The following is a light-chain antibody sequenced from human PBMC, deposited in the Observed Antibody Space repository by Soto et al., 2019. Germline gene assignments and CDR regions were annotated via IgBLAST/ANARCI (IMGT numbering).Light chain of an antibody. J-gene: IGKJ1*01. CDR3: QQRSNWPVT. Sequence: EIVLTQSPATLSLSPGERATLSCRASQSVSSYLAWYQQKPGQAPRLLIYDASSRATGIPDRLSGSGSETEFTLTISSLEPEDFAVYYCQQRSNWPVTFGQGTRVEIK. CDR2: DAS. V-gene: IGKV3-11*01. CDR1: QSVSSY.